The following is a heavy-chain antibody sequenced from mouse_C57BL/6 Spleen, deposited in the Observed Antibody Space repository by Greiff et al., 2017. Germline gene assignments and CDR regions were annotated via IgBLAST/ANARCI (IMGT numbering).Heavy chain of an antibody. Sequence: QVQLQQSGAELVRPGTSVKVSCKASGYAFTNYLIEWVKQRPGQGLEWIGVINPGSGGTNYNEKFKGKATLTAYKSSSTAYMQHSSLTSEDSAVYFCERPPAYYDYDGAMDYWGQGTSVTVSS. J-gene: IGHJ4*01. CDR3: ERPPAYYDYDGAMDY. D-gene: IGHD2-4*01. CDR2: INPGSGGT. V-gene: IGHV1-54*01. CDR1: GYAFTNYL.